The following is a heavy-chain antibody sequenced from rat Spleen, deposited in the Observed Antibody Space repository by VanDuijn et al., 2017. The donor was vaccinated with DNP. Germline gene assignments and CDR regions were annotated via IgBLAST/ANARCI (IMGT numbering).Heavy chain of an antibody. D-gene: IGHD1-12*01. CDR3: TRSSSAMRGYYFDY. CDR2: ITNSGDSS. V-gene: IGHV5-20*01. CDR1: GFTFNDYY. Sequence: EVQLVESGGGLVQPGRSLKLSCAVSGFTFNDYYMAWVRQAPAKGLEWVASITNSGDSSYYSDSVKGRFTISRDNARSSLYLQMNSLRSEDTATYYCTRSSSAMRGYYFDYWGQGVMVTVSS. J-gene: IGHJ2*01.